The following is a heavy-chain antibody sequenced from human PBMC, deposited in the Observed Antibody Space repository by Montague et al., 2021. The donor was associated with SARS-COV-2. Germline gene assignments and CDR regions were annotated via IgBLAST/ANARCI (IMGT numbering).Heavy chain of an antibody. V-gene: IGHV4-59*01. Sequence: SETRSLTCSVSGGSISGYYWSWIRQPPGKGLEWIGCIYHSGNTKYNPSLKSRVSISVDTSKNQFSLRLSSVTAADTAVYYCAREYRIELWQTNWYFGLWGRGTLVTVSS. CDR2: IYHSGNT. CDR3: AREYRIELWQTNWYFGL. CDR1: GGSISGYY. D-gene: IGHD3-16*01. J-gene: IGHJ2*01.